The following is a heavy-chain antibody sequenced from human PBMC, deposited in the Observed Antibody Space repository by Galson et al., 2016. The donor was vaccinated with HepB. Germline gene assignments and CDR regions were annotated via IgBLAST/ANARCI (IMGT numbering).Heavy chain of an antibody. J-gene: IGHJ4*02. Sequence: SLRLSCAGSEFTFIDYWMSWVRQAPGKGLEWVANIKQDGSERYYVDSVRGRFTISRDNAKNSLYLEMNSLRAEDTAVYYCARDKRLWLLWGQGTLVTVSS. D-gene: IGHD3-10*01. V-gene: IGHV3-7*03. CDR3: ARDKRLWLL. CDR1: EFTFIDYW. CDR2: IKQDGSER.